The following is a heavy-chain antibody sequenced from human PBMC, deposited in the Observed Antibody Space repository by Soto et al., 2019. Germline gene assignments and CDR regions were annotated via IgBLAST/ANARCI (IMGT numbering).Heavy chain of an antibody. V-gene: IGHV3-33*01. D-gene: IGHD6-19*01. CDR2: IWYDGSNK. Sequence: QVQLVESGGGVVQPGRSLRLSCAASGFTFSSYGMHWVRQAPGKGLEWVAVIWYDGSNKYYADSVKGRFTISRDNSKNTLYLQMNSLRAEDTAVYYCAREAAPYSSGWSLDYWGQGTLVTVSS. CDR1: GFTFSSYG. CDR3: AREAAPYSSGWSLDY. J-gene: IGHJ4*02.